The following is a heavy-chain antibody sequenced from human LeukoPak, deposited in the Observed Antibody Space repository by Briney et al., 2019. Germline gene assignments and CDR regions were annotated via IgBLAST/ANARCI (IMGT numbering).Heavy chain of an antibody. Sequence: CXASGLTFSTYGMSWVRQAPGKGLEWVSAISGSGGFTSYGDSVKGGFNISRDNSENRLYLQMNSLRAEDTAVYYSAXSXXXXXSHWGQXTXVTVSS. CDR3: AXSXXXXXSH. J-gene: IGHJ4*02. V-gene: IGHV3-23*01. CDR1: GLTFSTYG. CDR2: ISGSGGFT.